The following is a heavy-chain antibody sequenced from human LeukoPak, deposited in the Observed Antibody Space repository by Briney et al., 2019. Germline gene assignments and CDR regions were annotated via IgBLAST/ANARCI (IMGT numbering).Heavy chain of an antibody. CDR2: ISAYNGNT. J-gene: IGHJ6*02. D-gene: IGHD6-19*01. CDR1: GYTFTSYA. Sequence: GASVKVSCTASGYTFTSYAMNWVRQAPGQGLEWMGWISAYNGNTNYAQKLQGRVTMTTDTSTSTAYMELRSLRSDDTAVYYCARGGAVGDYYYYYGMDVWGQGTTVTVSS. V-gene: IGHV1-18*01. CDR3: ARGGAVGDYYYYYGMDV.